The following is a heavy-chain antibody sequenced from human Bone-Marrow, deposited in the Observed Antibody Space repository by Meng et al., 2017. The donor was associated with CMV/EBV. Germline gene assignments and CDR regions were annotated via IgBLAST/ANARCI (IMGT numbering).Heavy chain of an antibody. D-gene: IGHD3-22*01. Sequence: SETLSLTCAVYGGSFRGYYWSWIRQPPGKGLEWIGEINHSGSTNYNPSLKSRVTISVDTSKNQFSLKLRSVTAADTAVDYCARDVHYYDSSGYLSWFDPWGQGTLVTVSS. J-gene: IGHJ5*02. CDR3: ARDVHYYDSSGYLSWFDP. CDR1: GGSFRGYY. CDR2: INHSGST. V-gene: IGHV4-34*01.